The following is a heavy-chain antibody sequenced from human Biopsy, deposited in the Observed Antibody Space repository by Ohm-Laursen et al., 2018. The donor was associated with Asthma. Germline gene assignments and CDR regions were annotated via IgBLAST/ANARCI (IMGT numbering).Heavy chain of an antibody. V-gene: IGHV1-69*13. CDR1: GDSFSNYA. CDR2: LIPVLGTP. D-gene: IGHD5-12*01. J-gene: IGHJ6*02. CDR3: ARGYSGSDRIVYYYSGLEV. Sequence: PSVKVSCQASGDSFSNYAISWVRQAPGQGLEWMGGLIPVLGTPDHAQMFEGRVTITADESTSTAYMELSSLSSEDTAVYYCARGYSGSDRIVYYYSGLEVWGQGTTVTVSS.